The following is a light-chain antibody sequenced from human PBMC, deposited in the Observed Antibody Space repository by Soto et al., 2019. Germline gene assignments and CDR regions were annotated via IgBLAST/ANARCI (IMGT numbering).Light chain of an antibody. V-gene: IGLV2-11*01. CDR3: CSYAGGYTHL. CDR1: GNDVGAYNY. Sequence: QSALTQPRSVSGSPGQSVTISCTGTGNDVGAYNYVSWYQQHPGRPPKLLIYGVVRWPSGVPDRFSGSKSGNTASLTISGLQAEDEADYFCCSYAGGYTHLFGTGTKLTVL. CDR2: GVV. J-gene: IGLJ1*01.